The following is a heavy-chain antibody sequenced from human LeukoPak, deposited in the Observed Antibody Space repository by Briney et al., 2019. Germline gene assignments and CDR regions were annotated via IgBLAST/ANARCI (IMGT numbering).Heavy chain of an antibody. CDR2: IYISGTT. CDR3: TKTAANPYDPFDY. CDR1: GGSISSGSYY. D-gene: IGHD3-22*01. J-gene: IGHJ4*02. V-gene: IGHV4-61*02. Sequence: SETLSLTCTVSGGSISSGSYYWSWIRQPAGKGLEWIGRIYISGTTNDNPSLKSRVTMSVDTSKNQFSLKLTSVTAADTAMYYCTKTAANPYDPFDYWGQGTLVTVSS.